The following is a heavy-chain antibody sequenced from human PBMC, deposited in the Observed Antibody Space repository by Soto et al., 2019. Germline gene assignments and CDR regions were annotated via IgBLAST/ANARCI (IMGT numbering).Heavy chain of an antibody. Sequence: QVQLQQWGAGLLKPSETLSLTCAVYGVSFSGFSWSWIRQPPGKGLEWIGEINHSGSTNYNPSFKSRVTTSEDTSKNQFSLKLSSVTAADTAVYYCARRRKVYTSTSYVDWGQGTLVTVSS. CDR1: GVSFSGFS. CDR2: INHSGST. D-gene: IGHD6-13*01. V-gene: IGHV4-34*01. CDR3: ARRRKVYTSTSYVD. J-gene: IGHJ4*02.